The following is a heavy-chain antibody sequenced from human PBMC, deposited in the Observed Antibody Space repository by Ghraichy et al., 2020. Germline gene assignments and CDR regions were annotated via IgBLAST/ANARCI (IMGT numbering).Heavy chain of an antibody. CDR1: GYSFTTEG. Sequence: ASVKVSCKASGYSFTTEGISWGRQAPGEGPEWMGWISPYNGQTNYAQKFQGRLTVTTDTSTSTVYMEFRSLRPDDTAVYYCAKGGYSYGFGPYYFDSWGQGTLVTVSS. J-gene: IGHJ4*02. D-gene: IGHD5-18*01. V-gene: IGHV1-18*01. CDR3: AKGGYSYGFGPYYFDS. CDR2: ISPYNGQT.